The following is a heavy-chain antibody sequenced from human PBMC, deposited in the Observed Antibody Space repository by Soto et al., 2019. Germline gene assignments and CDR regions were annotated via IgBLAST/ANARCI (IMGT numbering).Heavy chain of an antibody. J-gene: IGHJ4*02. CDR2: TIPMFNTV. V-gene: IGHV1-69*01. CDR1: GGTFSSDA. CDR3: VRDGLYGSRDY. Sequence: QVQLVQSGAEMKKPGSSVKVSCKASGGTFSSDAICWVRQAPGQGLEWMGGTIPMFNTVHYAQKFLGRVPITADESMSTAYMELHSLSFEDTAVYYCVRDGLYGSRDYWGQGPLVTVSS. D-gene: IGHD4-17*01.